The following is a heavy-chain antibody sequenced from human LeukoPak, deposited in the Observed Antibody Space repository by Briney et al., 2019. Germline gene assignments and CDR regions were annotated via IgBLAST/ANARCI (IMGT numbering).Heavy chain of an antibody. J-gene: IGHJ4*02. CDR3: AKDRYDFWSGPFDY. CDR1: GFTFSSYS. Sequence: GGSLRLSCAASGFTFSSYSMNWVRQAPGKGLEWVAVISYDGSNKYYADSVKGRFTISRDNSKNTLYLQMNSLRAEDTAVYYCAKDRYDFWSGPFDYWGQGTLVTVSS. V-gene: IGHV3-30*18. D-gene: IGHD3-3*01. CDR2: ISYDGSNK.